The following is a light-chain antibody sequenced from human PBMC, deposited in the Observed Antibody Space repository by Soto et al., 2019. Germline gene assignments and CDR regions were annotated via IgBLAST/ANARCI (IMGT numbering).Light chain of an antibody. CDR1: HSVTSNS. J-gene: IGKJ1*01. V-gene: IGKV3-20*01. Sequence: EIVLTQSPDTLSLSPGERASLSCRSTHSVTSNSLAWYQQKVGQAPRLLIYSTSNRATGIPDRFSGSGSGTDATLTISRLETEDFAVYYFQQYSTSVWTFGQGTRVEIK. CDR3: QQYSTSVWT. CDR2: STS.